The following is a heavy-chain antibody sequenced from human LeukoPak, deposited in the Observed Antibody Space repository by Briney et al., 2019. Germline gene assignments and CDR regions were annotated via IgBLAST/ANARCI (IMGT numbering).Heavy chain of an antibody. CDR3: ARGGSVGYSSHYYFDY. D-gene: IGHD5-18*01. CDR2: ISSSGSTI. CDR1: GFTFTSFW. V-gene: IGHV3-11*01. J-gene: IGHJ4*02. Sequence: PGGSLRLSCAASGFTFTSFWMSWIRQAPGKGLEWVSYISSSGSTIYYADSVKGRFTISRDNAKNSLYLQVNSLRAEDTAVYYCARGGSVGYSSHYYFDYWGQGTLVTVSS.